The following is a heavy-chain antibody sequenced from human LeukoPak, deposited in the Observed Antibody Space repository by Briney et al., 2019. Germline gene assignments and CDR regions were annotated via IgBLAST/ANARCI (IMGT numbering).Heavy chain of an antibody. D-gene: IGHD3-10*02. Sequence: GGSLSLSCAASGFTFSSNSMKWVRQAPAKGLEWVSYISSNSRTKFHSDSVKGRFTISRDNAKNSVYLQMNSLRDEDTAVYYCARDLFTCWGLGTLVTVSS. V-gene: IGHV3-48*02. CDR3: ARDLFTC. CDR2: ISSNSRTK. J-gene: IGHJ4*02. CDR1: GFTFSSNS.